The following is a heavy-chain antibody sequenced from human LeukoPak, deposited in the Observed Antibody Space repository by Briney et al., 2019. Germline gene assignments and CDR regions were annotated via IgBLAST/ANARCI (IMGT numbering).Heavy chain of an antibody. CDR2: IYYSGGT. V-gene: IGHV4-61*05. CDR3: ARLSTGVFDY. D-gene: IGHD3-10*01. Sequence: SETLSLTCTVSGGSISSSSYYWGWIRQPPGKGLEWIGYIYYSGGTNYNPSLKSRVTISVDTSKNQFSLKLSSVTAADTAVYYCARLSTGVFDYWGQGTLVTVSS. CDR1: GGSISSSSYY. J-gene: IGHJ4*02.